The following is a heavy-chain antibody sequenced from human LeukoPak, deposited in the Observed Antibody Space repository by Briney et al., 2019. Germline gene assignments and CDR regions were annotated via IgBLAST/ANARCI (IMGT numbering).Heavy chain of an antibody. CDR3: ARERAYGDYYYYMDV. J-gene: IGHJ6*03. Sequence: GGSLRLSCAASGFTFSSYSMSWVRQAPGKGLEWVSVIYSGGSTYYADSVKGRFTISRDNSKNTLYLQMNSLRAEDTAVYYCARERAYGDYYYYMDVWGKGTTVTISS. D-gene: IGHD4-17*01. CDR2: IYSGGST. V-gene: IGHV3-53*01. CDR1: GFTFSSYS.